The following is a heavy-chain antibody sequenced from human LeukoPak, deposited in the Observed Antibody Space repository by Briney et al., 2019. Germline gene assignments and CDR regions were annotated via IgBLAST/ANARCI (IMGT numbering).Heavy chain of an antibody. CDR2: IYSGGIT. CDR3: ASGYFCGTTCSPYYFDY. Sequence: SGGSLRLSCAGSGFTVSSKYMSWVRQGPGKGLEWVSLIYSGGITGYADSVKGRFTISRDNSKNTLYLQMNGLRAEDTAVYYCASGYFCGTTCSPYYFDYWGQGTLVTVSS. J-gene: IGHJ4*02. D-gene: IGHD2/OR15-2a*01. CDR1: GFTVSSKY. V-gene: IGHV3-53*01.